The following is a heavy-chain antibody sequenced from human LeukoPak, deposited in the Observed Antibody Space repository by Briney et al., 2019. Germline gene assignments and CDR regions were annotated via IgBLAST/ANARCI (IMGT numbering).Heavy chain of an antibody. V-gene: IGHV4-39*01. CDR1: GGSISSSSYY. CDR3: ARLFDGSGSPGP. D-gene: IGHD3-10*01. CDR2: IYYSGST. J-gene: IGHJ5*02. Sequence: SETLSLTRTVSGGSISSSSYYWGWIRQPPGKGLEWIGSIYYSGSTYYNPSLKSRVTISVDTSKNQFSLKLSSVTAADTAVYYCARLFDGSGSPGPWGQGTLVTVSS.